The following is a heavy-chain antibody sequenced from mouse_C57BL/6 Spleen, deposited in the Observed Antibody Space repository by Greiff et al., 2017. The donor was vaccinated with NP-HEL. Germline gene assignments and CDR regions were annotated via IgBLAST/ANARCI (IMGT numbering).Heavy chain of an antibody. Sequence: VQLQQSGPELVKPGASVKISCKASGYTFTDYYMNWVKQSHGKSLEWIGDINPNNGGTSYNQKFKGKATLTVDKSSRTAYMELRSLTSEDSAVYYCARQGSSYAMDYWGQGTSVTVSS. CDR1: GYTFTDYY. D-gene: IGHD1-1*01. CDR2: INPNNGGT. J-gene: IGHJ4*01. V-gene: IGHV1-26*01. CDR3: ARQGSSYAMDY.